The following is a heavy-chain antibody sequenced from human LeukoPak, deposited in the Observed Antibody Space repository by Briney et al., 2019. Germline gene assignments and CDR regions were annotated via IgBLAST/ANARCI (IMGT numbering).Heavy chain of an antibody. D-gene: IGHD5-18*01. J-gene: IGHJ6*03. Sequence: SETLSLTRTVSGGSISSYYWSWLRQPPGKGLEWIGYIYYSGSTNYNPSLKSRVTISVDTSKNQFSLKLSSVTAADTAVYYCARKGYSYAYYYMDVWGKGTTVTVSS. V-gene: IGHV4-59*01. CDR2: IYYSGST. CDR3: ARKGYSYAYYYMDV. CDR1: GGSISSYY.